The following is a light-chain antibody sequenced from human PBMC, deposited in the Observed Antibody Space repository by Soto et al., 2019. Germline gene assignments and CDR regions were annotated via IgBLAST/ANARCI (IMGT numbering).Light chain of an antibody. CDR2: AAS. J-gene: IGKJ2*01. Sequence: DIQMTQSPSSLSAYVGDRVTITCRASQSISSYLNWYHQKPGKAPKLLIFAASSLRSGVPSRFSGSGFGTDFTLTISSLQPEDFATYYCQQSYDTPYTFGQGTKLEIK. CDR3: QQSYDTPYT. V-gene: IGKV1-39*01. CDR1: QSISSY.